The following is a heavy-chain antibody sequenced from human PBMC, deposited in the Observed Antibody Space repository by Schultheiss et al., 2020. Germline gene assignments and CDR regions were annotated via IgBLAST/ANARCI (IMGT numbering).Heavy chain of an antibody. CDR3: ARGYYYGSGSYYNVQYYYYGMDV. J-gene: IGHJ6*02. CDR2: IYHSGST. CDR1: GGSISSSNW. Sequence: SETLSLTCAVSGGSISSSNWWSWVRQPPGKGLEWIGEIYHSGSTNYNPSLKSRVTISVDKSKNQFSLKLSSVTAADTAVYYCARGYYYGSGSYYNVQYYYYGMDVWGQGTTVNVSS. V-gene: IGHV4-4*02. D-gene: IGHD3-10*01.